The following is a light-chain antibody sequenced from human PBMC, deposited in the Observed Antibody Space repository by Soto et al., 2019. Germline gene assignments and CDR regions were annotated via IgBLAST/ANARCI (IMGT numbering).Light chain of an antibody. CDR2: EGT. CDR3: AAWDDSLKGYV. J-gene: IGLJ1*01. V-gene: IGLV2-14*02. Sequence: QSALTQPASVSASPGQSITIPCTGTSSDVGSYNLVSWFQQHPGKVPKLLIYEGTKRPSGLSDRFSGSKSGTSASLAISGLQSEDEADYYCAAWDDSLKGYVFGTGTKLTVL. CDR1: SSDVGSYNL.